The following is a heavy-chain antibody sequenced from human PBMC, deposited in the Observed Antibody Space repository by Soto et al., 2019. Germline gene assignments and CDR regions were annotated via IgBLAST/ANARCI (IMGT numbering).Heavy chain of an antibody. D-gene: IGHD2-15*01. V-gene: IGHV1-69*13. CDR3: ARANYGGSQPTSGGMDV. J-gene: IGHJ6*02. Sequence: SVKVSCKASGGTFSSYAISWVRQAPGQGLEWMGGIIPIFGTANYAQKFQGRVTITADESTSTAYMELSSLRSEDTAVYYCARANYGGSQPTSGGMDVWGQGTTVTSP. CDR2: IIPIFGTA. CDR1: GGTFSSYA.